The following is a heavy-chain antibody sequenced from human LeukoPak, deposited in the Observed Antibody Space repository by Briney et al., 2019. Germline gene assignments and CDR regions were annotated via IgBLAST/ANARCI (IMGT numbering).Heavy chain of an antibody. V-gene: IGHV3-7*01. J-gene: IGHJ4*02. CDR3: ARFTMVRGARNDY. Sequence: GGSPRLSCAASGFTSSSYWMSWVRQAPGKGLEWVANIKQDGSEKYYVDSVKGRFTISRDNAKNSLYLQMNSLRAEDTAVYYCARFTMVRGARNDYWGQGTLVTVSS. CDR2: IKQDGSEK. CDR1: GFTSSSYW. D-gene: IGHD3-10*01.